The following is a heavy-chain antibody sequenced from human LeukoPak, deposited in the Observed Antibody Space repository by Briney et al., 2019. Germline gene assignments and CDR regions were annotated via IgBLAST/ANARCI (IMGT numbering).Heavy chain of an antibody. V-gene: IGHV3-33*06. CDR3: AKGSYYYDSSGSSFEY. CDR1: GFTFSSYG. Sequence: PGGSLRLSCAASGFTFSSYGMHWVRQAPGKGLERVAVIWYDGSNKYYADSVKGRFTISRDNSKNTLYVQMNSLRAEDTAVYYCAKGSYYYDSSGSSFEYWGQGTLVTVSS. D-gene: IGHD3-22*01. J-gene: IGHJ4*02. CDR2: IWYDGSNK.